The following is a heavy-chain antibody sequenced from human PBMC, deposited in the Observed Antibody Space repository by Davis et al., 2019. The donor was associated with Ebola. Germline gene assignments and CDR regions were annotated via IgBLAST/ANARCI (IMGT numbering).Heavy chain of an antibody. J-gene: IGHJ4*02. D-gene: IGHD3-9*01. CDR1: GFTSSSYW. CDR3: ARVRSNILTGYHY. Sequence: PGGSLRLSCSGSGFTSSSYWMMWVRLAPGKGFDWVANINDDGSLRYYVDSVKGRFTISRDNAKNSMYLQMDSLTAEDTAVYDCARVRSNILTGYHYWGQGTVVTVSP. V-gene: IGHV3-7*01. CDR2: INDDGSLR.